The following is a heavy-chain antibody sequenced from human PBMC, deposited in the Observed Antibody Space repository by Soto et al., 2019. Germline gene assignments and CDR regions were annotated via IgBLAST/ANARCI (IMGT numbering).Heavy chain of an antibody. J-gene: IGHJ3*02. CDR1: GFSLSNASMG. CDR2: IFSNDEK. Sequence: QVTLKESGPVLVKPTETLTLTCTVSGFSLSNASMGVSWIRQPPGKALEWLAHIFSNDEKSYSTSLKSRLTISKDTTKSQVVLTMTNMDPVDTATYYCARMGWNDVAGYAFDIWGQGTMVTVSS. V-gene: IGHV2-26*01. CDR3: ARMGWNDVAGYAFDI. D-gene: IGHD1-1*01.